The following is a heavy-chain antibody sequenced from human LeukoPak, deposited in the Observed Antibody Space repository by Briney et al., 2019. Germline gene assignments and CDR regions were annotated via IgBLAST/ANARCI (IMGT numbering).Heavy chain of an antibody. CDR1: GNSFGDYY. D-gene: IGHD6-13*01. CDR2: IYTSGST. J-gene: IGHJ5*02. CDR3: ARHKWGSSSWYYTPYSSGWFDP. V-gene: IGHV4-4*07. Sequence: SETLSLTCTVSGNSFGDYYWSWIRQPAGKGLEWIGRIYTSGSTTYNPSLKSRVTMSVDTSKSQFSLNLMSVTAADTAVYYCARHKWGSSSWYYTPYSSGWFDPWGQGTLVTVSS.